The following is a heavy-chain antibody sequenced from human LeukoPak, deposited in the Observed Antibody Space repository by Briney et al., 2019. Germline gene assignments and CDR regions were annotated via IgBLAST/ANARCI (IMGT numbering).Heavy chain of an antibody. V-gene: IGHV1-8*01. CDR1: GFAFNIYD. CDR2: MNPDSGNT. Sequence: GASVTVSCKASGFAFNIYDINWVRQAPGQGLEWMGWMNPDSGNTGFAQKFQGRVTMTRNTSITTAYMELSSLRSEDTAVYYCAVHLPGDYLDRWGKGTLVTVSS. J-gene: IGHJ4*02. CDR3: AVHLPGDYLDR.